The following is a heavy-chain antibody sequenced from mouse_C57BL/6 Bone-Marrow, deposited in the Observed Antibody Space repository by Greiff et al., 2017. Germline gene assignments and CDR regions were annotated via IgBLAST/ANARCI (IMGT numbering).Heavy chain of an antibody. J-gene: IGHJ2*01. V-gene: IGHV7-3*01. Sequence: DVMLVESGGGLVQPGGSLSLSCAASGFTFTDYYMSWVRQPPGKALEWLGFIRNKANGYTTEYSASVKGRFTISRDNSQSILDLQMNALRADDSATYYCGRSSFSRYFDYWGQGTTLTVSS. CDR3: GRSSFSRYFDY. CDR1: GFTFTDYY. CDR2: IRNKANGYTT.